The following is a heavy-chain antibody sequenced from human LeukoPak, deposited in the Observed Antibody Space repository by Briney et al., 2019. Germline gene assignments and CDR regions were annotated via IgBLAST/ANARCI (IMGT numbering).Heavy chain of an antibody. CDR2: IYYSGGT. Sequence: SETLSLTCTVSGGSISSSSYYWGWIRQPPGKGLEWIGSIYYSGGTYYNPSLKSRVTISVDTSKNQFSLKLSSVTAADTAVYYCARRPTCSGGSCYSGFDYWGQGTLVTVSS. CDR3: ARRPTCSGGSCYSGFDY. D-gene: IGHD2-15*01. J-gene: IGHJ4*02. V-gene: IGHV4-39*01. CDR1: GGSISSSSYY.